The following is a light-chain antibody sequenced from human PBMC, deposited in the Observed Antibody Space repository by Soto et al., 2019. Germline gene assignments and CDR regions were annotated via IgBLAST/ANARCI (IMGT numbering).Light chain of an antibody. V-gene: IGKV3-20*01. CDR3: QQYDSPCT. J-gene: IGKJ1*01. CDR2: GGS. CDR1: RSVSNNS. Sequence: IVLTQSPGTLSPSPRERGTLSCRGRRSVSNNSLAWYQQKPGQAPMLLIYGGSNSATGIPDRFSGSGTEIDLTLTISKPEPEDFAVYHCQQYDSPCTFGQGTKVDIK.